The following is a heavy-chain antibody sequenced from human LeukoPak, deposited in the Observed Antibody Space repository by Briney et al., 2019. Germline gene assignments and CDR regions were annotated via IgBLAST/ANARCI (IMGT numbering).Heavy chain of an antibody. CDR3: ARFPIAVAGTDAFDI. CDR1: GYTFTSYA. CDR2: INAGNGNT. J-gene: IGHJ3*02. V-gene: IGHV1-3*01. Sequence: APVNVSCTASGYTFTSYAMHWVRQAPGQRLEWMGWINAGNGNTKYSQKFQGRVTITRDTSASTAYMELSSLRSEDTAVYYCARFPIAVAGTDAFDIWGQGTMVTVSS. D-gene: IGHD6-19*01.